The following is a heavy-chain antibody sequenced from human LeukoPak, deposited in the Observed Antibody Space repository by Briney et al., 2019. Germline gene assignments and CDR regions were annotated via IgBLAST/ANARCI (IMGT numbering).Heavy chain of an antibody. V-gene: IGHV1-18*01. CDR3: ARGWGLVGATTGNFDY. J-gene: IGHJ4*02. CDR1: GYTFTSYG. Sequence: ASVKVSCKASGYTFTSYGISWVRQAPGQGLEWMGWISAYKGNTNYAQKLQGRVTMTTDTSTSTAYMELRSLRSDDTAVYYCARGWGLVGATTGNFDYWGQGTLVTVSS. CDR2: ISAYKGNT. D-gene: IGHD1-26*01.